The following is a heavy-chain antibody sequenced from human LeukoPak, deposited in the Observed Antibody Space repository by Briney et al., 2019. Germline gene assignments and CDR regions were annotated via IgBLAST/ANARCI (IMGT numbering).Heavy chain of an antibody. V-gene: IGHV4-59*08. J-gene: IGHJ3*02. Sequence: PSETLSLTCTVAGDSIRKYYWSWIRQSPGKGLEWIGNIHNSGTTNYNPSLESRATMSVDRSKNQFSLKLNSVTAADSAVYYCACFGCTKGVYGAFDIWGQGTMVTVSS. CDR1: GDSIRKYY. CDR2: IHNSGTT. D-gene: IGHD2-8*01. CDR3: ACFGCTKGVYGAFDI.